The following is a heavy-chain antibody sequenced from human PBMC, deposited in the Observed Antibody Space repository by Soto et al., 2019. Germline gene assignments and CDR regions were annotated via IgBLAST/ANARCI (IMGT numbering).Heavy chain of an antibody. CDR1: GGTFSSYT. CDR3: ARSTTTVTTDFDY. Sequence: QVQLVQSGAEVKKPGSSVKVSCKASGGTFSSYTISWVRQAPGQGLEWMGRIIPILGIANYAQKFQGRVTITADKSTSTAYMELISLRSEDTAVYYCARSTTTVTTDFDYWGQGTLVTVSS. V-gene: IGHV1-69*02. J-gene: IGHJ4*02. D-gene: IGHD4-17*01. CDR2: IIPILGIA.